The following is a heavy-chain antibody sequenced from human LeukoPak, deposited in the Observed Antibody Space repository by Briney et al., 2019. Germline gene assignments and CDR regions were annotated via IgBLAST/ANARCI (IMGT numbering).Heavy chain of an antibody. D-gene: IGHD1-26*01. J-gene: IGHJ4*02. V-gene: IGHV3-23*01. Sequence: GGSLRLSCAASGFTFSSYAMSWVRQAPGKGLEWVSAISGSGGRIYYGASVKGRFTISRDNSKNALNLQMNSLRAEDTAVYYCATSKYSGSYWGQGTLVTVSS. CDR3: ATSKYSGSY. CDR1: GFTFSSYA. CDR2: ISGSGGRI.